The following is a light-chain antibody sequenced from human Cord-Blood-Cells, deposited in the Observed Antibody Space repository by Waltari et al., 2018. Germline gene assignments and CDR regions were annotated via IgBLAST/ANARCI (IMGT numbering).Light chain of an antibody. V-gene: IGKV3-11*01. Sequence: ELVLTQSPHPLSLSPGDRATLSCRASQSVSSYLAWYQQKPGQAHRLLIYDASNRATAIPDRFSGSGSWTDVSRTISSREPEDFAVYYCQQRSNWPPLTFGGWTKVEIK. J-gene: IGKJ4*01. CDR1: QSVSSY. CDR3: QQRSNWPPLT. CDR2: DAS.